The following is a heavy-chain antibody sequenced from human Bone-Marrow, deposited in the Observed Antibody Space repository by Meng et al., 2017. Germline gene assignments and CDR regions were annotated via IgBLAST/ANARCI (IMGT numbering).Heavy chain of an antibody. CDR2: IYPGDSDT. CDR1: GYSFTSYW. D-gene: IGHD2-2*01. J-gene: IGHJ4*02. Sequence: GESLKISCKGSGYSFTSYWIGWVRQMPGKGLEWMGIIYPGDSDTRYSPSFQGQVTISADKSSSTAYLQWSSLKASDTAMYYCARPGSDCSSTSCYPPSIGYWGQGTLVTVSS. V-gene: IGHV5-51*01. CDR3: ARPGSDCSSTSCYPPSIGY.